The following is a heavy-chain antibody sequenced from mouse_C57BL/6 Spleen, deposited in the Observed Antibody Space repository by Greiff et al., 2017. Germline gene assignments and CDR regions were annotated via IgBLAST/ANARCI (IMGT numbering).Heavy chain of an antibody. J-gene: IGHJ3*01. CDR2: ISDGGSYT. CDR3: ASGRGSNYWFAY. CDR1: GFTFSSYA. D-gene: IGHD2-5*01. V-gene: IGHV5-4*03. Sequence: EVKVVESGGGLVKPGGSLKLSCAASGFTFSSYAMSWVRQTPEKRLEWVATISDGGSYTYYPENVKGRFTISRDNANNNLYLQMSHLKSEDTAMYYCASGRGSNYWFAYWGQGTLVTVSA.